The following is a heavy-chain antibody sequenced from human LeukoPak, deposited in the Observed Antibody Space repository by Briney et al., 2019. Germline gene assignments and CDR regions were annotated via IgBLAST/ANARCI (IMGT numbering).Heavy chain of an antibody. V-gene: IGHV3-23*01. Sequence: GGSLRLSCAASGFTFSSYAMSRVRQAPGKGLEWVSGISGSGGSTYYADSVKGRFTISRDNSKSTLYLQMNSLRAEDTAVYYCAKASGDYVWGSIDYWGQGTLVTVSS. D-gene: IGHD3-16*01. J-gene: IGHJ4*02. CDR3: AKASGDYVWGSIDY. CDR1: GFTFSSYA. CDR2: ISGSGGST.